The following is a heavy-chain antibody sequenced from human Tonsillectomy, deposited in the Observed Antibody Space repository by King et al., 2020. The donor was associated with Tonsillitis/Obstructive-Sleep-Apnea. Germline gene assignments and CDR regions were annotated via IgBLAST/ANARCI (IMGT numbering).Heavy chain of an antibody. Sequence: VQLVESGGGLVQPGGSLRLSCAASGFTFGSYWMSWVRQAPGKGLEWVANIKQDESEKYFVDSVKGRFTISRDNAKNSMYLQMNNLRAEDTAVYYCARDAPYCDGDWYSYWYFDLWGRGTPVTVSS. V-gene: IGHV3-7*04. J-gene: IGHJ2*01. CDR1: GFTFGSYW. D-gene: IGHD2-21*01. CDR3: ARDAPYCDGDWYSYWYFDL. CDR2: IKQDESEK.